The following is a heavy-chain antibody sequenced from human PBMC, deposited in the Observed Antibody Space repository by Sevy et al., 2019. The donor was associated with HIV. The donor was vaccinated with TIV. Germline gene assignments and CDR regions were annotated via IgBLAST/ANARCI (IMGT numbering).Heavy chain of an antibody. CDR3: AIEGRGFDFFW. Sequence: GGSLRLSCAASGFTFSSFAMHWVRRAPGKGLEWLAHIWYDGSDTNYADSVKGRFTISRDNSKNTLFLQMNSLRAEDTAVYYCAIEGRGFDFFWGGQGTRVTVSS. D-gene: IGHD3-3*01. V-gene: IGHV3-33*01. J-gene: IGHJ4*02. CDR2: IWYDGSDT. CDR1: GFTFSSFA.